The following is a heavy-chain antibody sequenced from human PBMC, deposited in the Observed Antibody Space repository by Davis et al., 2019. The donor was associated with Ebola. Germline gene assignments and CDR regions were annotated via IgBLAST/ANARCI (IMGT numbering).Heavy chain of an antibody. CDR1: GYTFTGYH. CDR3: ARDRGGDYSFDY. V-gene: IGHV1-18*04. D-gene: IGHD3-10*01. J-gene: IGHJ4*02. Sequence: ASVKVSCKASGYTFTGYHMHWVRQAPGQGLEWMGWISAYNGNTNYAQKLQGRVTITRDTSASTAYMELSSLRSEDTSVYYCARDRGGDYSFDYWGQGTLVTVSS. CDR2: ISAYNGNT.